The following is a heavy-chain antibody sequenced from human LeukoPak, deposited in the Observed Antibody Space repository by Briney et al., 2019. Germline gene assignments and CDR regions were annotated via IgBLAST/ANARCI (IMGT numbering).Heavy chain of an antibody. CDR3: ARRGYSGSYYTFDS. D-gene: IGHD1-26*01. J-gene: IGHJ4*02. CDR1: GYSISSGYY. V-gene: IGHV4-38-2*01. CDR2: IYHSGST. Sequence: SETLSLTCAVSGYSISSGYYWGWIRPSPGKGLEWIGSIYHSGSTYYNPSLKSRVTISVDTSKNQFSPKLSSVTAADTAVYHCARRGYSGSYYTFDSWGQGTLVTVSS.